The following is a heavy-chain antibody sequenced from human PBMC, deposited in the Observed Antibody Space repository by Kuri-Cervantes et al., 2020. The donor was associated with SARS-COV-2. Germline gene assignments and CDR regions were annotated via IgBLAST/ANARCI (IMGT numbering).Heavy chain of an antibody. Sequence: GESLKISCAASGFTFSNAWMSWVRQAPGKGLEWVGFIRSKAYGGTTEYAASVKGRFTISRDNSKNTLYLQMNSLRAEDTAVYYCARVVGIRGYFDYWGQGTLVTVSS. V-gene: IGHV3-15*08. CDR1: GFTFSNAW. J-gene: IGHJ4*02. D-gene: IGHD3-10*01. CDR2: IRSKAYGGTT. CDR3: ARVVGIRGYFDY.